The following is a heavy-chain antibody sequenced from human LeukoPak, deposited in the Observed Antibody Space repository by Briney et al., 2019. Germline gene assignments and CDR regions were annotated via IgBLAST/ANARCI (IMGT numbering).Heavy chain of an antibody. CDR1: GFTFSDHY. CDR3: AREAPRYYYDSSGYYLGAFDI. J-gene: IGHJ3*02. V-gene: IGHV3-72*01. Sequence: GGSLRLSCAASGFTFSDHYMDWVRQAPGKGLEWVGRTRNKANSYTTEYAASVKGRIIISRDDSKNSLYLQMNSLKTEDTAVYYWAREAPRYYYDSSGYYLGAFDIWGQGTMVTVSS. D-gene: IGHD3-22*01. CDR2: TRNKANSYTT.